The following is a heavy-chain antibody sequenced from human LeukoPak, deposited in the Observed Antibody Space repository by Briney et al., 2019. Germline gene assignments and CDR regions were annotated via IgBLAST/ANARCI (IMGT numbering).Heavy chain of an antibody. CDR3: AREPGTATGY. Sequence: GASVKVSCKASGYTFTGYYLHWVRQAPGQGLEWMGLIYPNTGGTKSTQKFQGRASMTRDTSITTAYMEINRLTSDDTAVYYCAREPGTATGYWGQGTLVTVSS. CDR2: IYPNTGGT. CDR1: GYTFTGYY. J-gene: IGHJ4*02. V-gene: IGHV1-2*02. D-gene: IGHD1-1*01.